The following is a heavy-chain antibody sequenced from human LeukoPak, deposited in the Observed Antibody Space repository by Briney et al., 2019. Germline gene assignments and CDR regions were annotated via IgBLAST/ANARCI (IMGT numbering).Heavy chain of an antibody. CDR1: GCTFTSYG. J-gene: IGHJ4*02. CDR2: ISAYNGNT. Sequence: ASVKVSCKASGCTFTSYGISWVRQAPGQGLEWMGWISAYNGNTNYAQKLQGRVTMTTDTSTSTAYMELRSLRSDDTAVYYCARGRTGDYLGVFDYWGQGTLVTVSS. CDR3: ARGRTGDYLGVFDY. D-gene: IGHD7-27*01. V-gene: IGHV1-18*01.